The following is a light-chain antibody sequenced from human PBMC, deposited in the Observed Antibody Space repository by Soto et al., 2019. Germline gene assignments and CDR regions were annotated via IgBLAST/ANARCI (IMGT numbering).Light chain of an antibody. CDR3: QQYKIFPYT. J-gene: IGKJ2*01. CDR1: QSISTF. V-gene: IGKV1-5*01. CDR2: GAS. Sequence: DLPMTQSPSTLSASVGDRVAITCRASQSISTFLAWYQQKPGKAPKLLFFGASSLQSGLPSRFSGSGSRTEFTLIISSLQPDDFATYYCQQYKIFPYTFGQGTRLEI.